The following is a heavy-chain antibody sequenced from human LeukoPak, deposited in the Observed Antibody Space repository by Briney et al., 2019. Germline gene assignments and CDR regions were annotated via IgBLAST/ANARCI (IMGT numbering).Heavy chain of an antibody. V-gene: IGHV3-23*01. J-gene: IGHJ6*03. CDR3: AKDHGSSSRGELYYYYYMDV. Sequence: GGSLRLSCAASGFTFSSYAMSWVRQAPGKGLEWVSAISGSGGSTYYADSVKGRFTISRDNSKNTLYLQMNSLRAEDTAVYYCAKDHGSSSRGELYYYYYMDVWGKGTTVTVSS. CDR1: GFTFSSYA. D-gene: IGHD6-6*01. CDR2: ISGSGGST.